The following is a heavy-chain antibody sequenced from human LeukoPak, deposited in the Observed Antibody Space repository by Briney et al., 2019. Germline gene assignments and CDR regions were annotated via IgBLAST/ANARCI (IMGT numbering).Heavy chain of an antibody. D-gene: IGHD5-12*01. CDR3: ARDTGWLQFDY. CDR2: MKMDGSGE. Sequence: ETLSLTCTVSGVSITANYWSWIRQPPGKGLEWVACMKMDGSGEHYEDSVQGRFSISRDNAKNSLFLQMNSLRAEDTAVYYCARDTGWLQFDYWGQGALVTVSS. V-gene: IGHV3-7*01. J-gene: IGHJ4*02. CDR1: GVSITANY.